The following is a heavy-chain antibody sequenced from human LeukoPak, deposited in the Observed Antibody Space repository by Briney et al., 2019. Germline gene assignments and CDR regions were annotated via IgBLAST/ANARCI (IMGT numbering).Heavy chain of an antibody. CDR2: INPNSGGT. D-gene: IGHD2-8*01. Sequence: GASVKVSCKASGYTFTGDYMYWVRQAPGQGLEWMGWINPNSGGTNYAQKFQGRVTMTRDTSISTAYMELSRLRSDDTAVYYCARGKGYCTNGVCYRAYFDYWGQGTLVTVSS. J-gene: IGHJ4*02. CDR3: ARGKGYCTNGVCYRAYFDY. V-gene: IGHV1-2*02. CDR1: GYTFTGDY.